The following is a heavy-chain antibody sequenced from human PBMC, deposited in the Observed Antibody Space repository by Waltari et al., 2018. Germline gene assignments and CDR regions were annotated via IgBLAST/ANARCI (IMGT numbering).Heavy chain of an antibody. J-gene: IGHJ5*02. D-gene: IGHD6-13*01. CDR1: GGTFNNFN. V-gene: IGHV1-8*01. Sequence: QVQLVQSGAEVKKPGSSVKVSCKASGGTFNNFNINWVRLATGQGLEWMGWLNPHSGDSGYAQKFQGRVTMTRNRSINTAYMEMSSLRSEDTAIYYCARGTWHQLVRRDNWFDPWGQGTLVTVSS. CDR2: LNPHSGDS. CDR3: ARGTWHQLVRRDNWFDP.